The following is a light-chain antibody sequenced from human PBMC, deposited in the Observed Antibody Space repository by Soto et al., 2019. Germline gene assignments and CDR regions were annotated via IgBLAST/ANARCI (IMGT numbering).Light chain of an antibody. V-gene: IGKV3-15*01. CDR2: GAS. Sequence: EIVMTQSPATLSVSPGERATLFCRASQSVSSNLAWNQQKPGQAPRLLIYGASTRATGIPARFSGSGSGTEFTPTIRSLQSEDFAVYYCQQYNNWPPYTFGQGNKLEIK. J-gene: IGKJ2*01. CDR1: QSVSSN. CDR3: QQYNNWPPYT.